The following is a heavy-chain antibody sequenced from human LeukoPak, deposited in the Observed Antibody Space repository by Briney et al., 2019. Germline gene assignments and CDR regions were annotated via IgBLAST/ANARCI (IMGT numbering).Heavy chain of an antibody. Sequence: PSETLSLTCTVSSDSIFTSNWWSWVRQPPGKGLEWIGEIYHSGSTNYNPSLKSRVTISVDKSKNQFSLKLSSVTAADTAVYYCARDRPSNIAAAGTSRFDYWGQGTLVTVSS. D-gene: IGHD6-13*01. V-gene: IGHV4-4*02. J-gene: IGHJ4*02. CDR2: IYHSGST. CDR1: SDSIFTSNW. CDR3: ARDRPSNIAAAGTSRFDY.